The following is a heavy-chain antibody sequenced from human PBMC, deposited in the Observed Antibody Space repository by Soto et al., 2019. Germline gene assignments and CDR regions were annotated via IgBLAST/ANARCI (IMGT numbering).Heavy chain of an antibody. CDR3: AGYTFGHDREYHYAMDG. Sequence: QVQLQESGPGLVKPSQTLSLTCTVSGASISSSAYYWSWVRQPPGKGLEWIGYIFHSGSAYYNPSLKSRVTISVDTSKNQFSLKLTSVTAADTAVFYCAGYTFGHDREYHYAMDGWGQGTTVTVSS. CDR2: IFHSGSA. CDR1: GASISSSAYY. J-gene: IGHJ6*02. D-gene: IGHD3-10*02. V-gene: IGHV4-30-4*01.